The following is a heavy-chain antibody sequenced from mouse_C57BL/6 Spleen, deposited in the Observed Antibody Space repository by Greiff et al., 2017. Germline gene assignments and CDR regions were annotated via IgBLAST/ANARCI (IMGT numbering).Heavy chain of an antibody. J-gene: IGHJ2*01. CDR2: IYPGDGDT. Sequence: QVQLKQSGPELVKPGASVKISCKASGYAFSSSWMNWVKQRPGKGLEWIGRIYPGDGDTNYNGKFKGKATLTADKSSSTAYMQLSSLTSEDSAVYFCARDDYDVLSYWGQGTTLTVSS. V-gene: IGHV1-82*01. CDR3: ARDDYDVLSY. CDR1: GYAFSSSW. D-gene: IGHD2-4*01.